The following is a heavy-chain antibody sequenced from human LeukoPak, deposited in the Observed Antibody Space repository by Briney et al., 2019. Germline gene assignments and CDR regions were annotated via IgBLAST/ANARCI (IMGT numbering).Heavy chain of an antibody. Sequence: PSETLSLTCSVSGVSISINTYYWGWIRQPPGKGLEWIGSISDSGSTYYNPSLKSRVTISLDTSKNQFSLKLTSVTVADTAVYYCARDSQPIYSYGIFDSWGKGTLVTVSS. D-gene: IGHD5-18*01. V-gene: IGHV4-39*07. CDR2: ISDSGST. CDR3: ARDSQPIYSYGIFDS. J-gene: IGHJ4*02. CDR1: GVSISINTYY.